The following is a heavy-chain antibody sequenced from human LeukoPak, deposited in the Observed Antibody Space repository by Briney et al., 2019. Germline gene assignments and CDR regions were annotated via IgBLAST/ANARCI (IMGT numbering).Heavy chain of an antibody. CDR2: IYYSGST. CDR1: GGSISSYY. CDR3: ARGSLFSRGGWGYGSGSYYCFDY. D-gene: IGHD3-10*01. J-gene: IGHJ4*02. V-gene: IGHV4-59*01. Sequence: SETLSLTCTVSGGSISSYYWSWIRQPPGKGLEWIGYIYYSGSTNYNPSLKSRVTISVDTSKNQFSLKLSSVTAADTAVYYCARGSLFSRGGWGYGSGSYYCFDYWGQGALVTVSS.